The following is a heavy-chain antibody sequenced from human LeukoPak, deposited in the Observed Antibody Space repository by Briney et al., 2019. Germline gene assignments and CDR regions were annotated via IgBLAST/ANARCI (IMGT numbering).Heavy chain of an antibody. V-gene: IGHV3-33*01. CDR3: ARDRATMVRGVNWVDY. J-gene: IGHJ4*02. CDR1: GFSFSSHG. Sequence: GGSLRPSCAASGFSFSSHGMHWVRQAPGKGLEWVAVIWYDGSNKYYEDSVKGRFTISRDNSMNTLYLQMNSLRAEDTAVYYCARDRATMVRGVNWVDYWGQGTLVTVSS. CDR2: IWYDGSNK. D-gene: IGHD3-10*01.